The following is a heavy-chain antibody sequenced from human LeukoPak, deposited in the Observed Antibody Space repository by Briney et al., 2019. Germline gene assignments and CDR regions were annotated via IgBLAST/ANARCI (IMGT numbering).Heavy chain of an antibody. CDR1: GYTFTGDY. D-gene: IGHD6-13*01. CDR3: ARQGSSWYGEVYYYYMDV. V-gene: IGHV1-2*02. CDR2: INPNSGGT. Sequence: ASVKVFCKASGYTFTGDYMHWVRQAPGQGLEWMGWINPNSGGTNYAQKFQGRVTMTRDTSISTAYMELSRLRSDDTAVYYCARQGSSWYGEVYYYYMDVWGKGTTVTISS. J-gene: IGHJ6*03.